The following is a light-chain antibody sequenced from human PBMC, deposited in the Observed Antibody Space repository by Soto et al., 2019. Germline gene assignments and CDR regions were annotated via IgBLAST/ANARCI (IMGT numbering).Light chain of an antibody. V-gene: IGKV3-20*01. CDR2: GAS. Sequence: EIVLTQSPATLSLSPGERATLSCRTSQSVSSNYLAWYQRKPGQAPRLLIYGASSRATGIPDRFSGSGSGTDFTLTISRLEPEDFAVYYCQQYNDWPPITFGQGTRLEIK. CDR1: QSVSSNY. J-gene: IGKJ5*01. CDR3: QQYNDWPPIT.